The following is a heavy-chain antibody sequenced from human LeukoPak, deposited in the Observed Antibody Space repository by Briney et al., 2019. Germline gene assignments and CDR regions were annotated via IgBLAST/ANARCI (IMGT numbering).Heavy chain of an antibody. J-gene: IGHJ6*03. CDR1: GYTFTGYY. D-gene: IGHD1-14*01. CDR3: ARVLRTDYYYYYMDV. V-gene: IGHV1-2*02. CDR2: INPNSGGT. Sequence: ASVKVSCKASGYTFTGYYMHWVRQAPGQGLEWMGWINPNSGGTNYAQKFQGRVTMTRDTSISTAYMELSRLRSDDTAVYYCARVLRTDYYYYYMDVWGKGTTVTVSS.